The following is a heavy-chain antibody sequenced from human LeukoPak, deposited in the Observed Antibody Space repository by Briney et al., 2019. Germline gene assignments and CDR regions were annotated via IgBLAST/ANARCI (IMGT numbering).Heavy chain of an antibody. D-gene: IGHD3-3*01. CDR3: ARVEVFWSGHDAFDI. Sequence: SETLSLTCTVSGGSISSYYWSWIRQPAGKGLGWIGRIYTSGSTNYNPSLKSRVTMSVDTSKNQFSLKLSSVTAADTAVYYCARVEVFWSGHDAFDIWGQGTMVTVSS. CDR1: GGSISSYY. V-gene: IGHV4-4*07. CDR2: IYTSGST. J-gene: IGHJ3*02.